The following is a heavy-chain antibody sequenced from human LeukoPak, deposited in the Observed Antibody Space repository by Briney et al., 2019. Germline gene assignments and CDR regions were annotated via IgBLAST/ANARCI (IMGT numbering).Heavy chain of an antibody. CDR2: IYYSGST. D-gene: IGHD5-12*01. J-gene: IGHJ4*02. V-gene: IGHV4-28*01. CDR1: GYSISSSNW. CDR3: ARAVGDSGYGRYFDY. Sequence: SDTLSLTCAVSGYSISSSNWWGWIRQPPGKGLEWIGYIYYSGSTDYNPSLESRVTISVDTSKNHFSLRLSSVTAADTAVYYCARAVGDSGYGRYFDYWGQGTLVTVSS.